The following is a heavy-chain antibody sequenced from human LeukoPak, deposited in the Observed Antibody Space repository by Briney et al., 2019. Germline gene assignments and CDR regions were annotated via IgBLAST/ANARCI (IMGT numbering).Heavy chain of an antibody. J-gene: IGHJ4*02. CDR3: SREYFDWL. D-gene: IGHD3-9*01. CDR2: IRSKAFGGTP. CDR1: GFTFGDYA. V-gene: IGHV3-49*03. Sequence: GGSLRLSYTASGFTFGDYAMSWFRQAPGKGLEWVGFIRSKAFGGTPEHAASVKGRFTISRDDSKSIAYLQMNSLKTEDTAVYYCSREYFDWLWGQGTLVTVSS.